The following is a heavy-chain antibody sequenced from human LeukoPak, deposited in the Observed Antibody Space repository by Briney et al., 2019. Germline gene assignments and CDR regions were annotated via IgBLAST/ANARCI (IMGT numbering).Heavy chain of an antibody. CDR1: GGTFSSYT. J-gene: IGHJ3*02. V-gene: IGHV1-69*04. Sequence: SVKVSCKASGGTFSSYTISWVRQAPGQGLEWMGRIIPILGIANYAQKFQGRVTITADKSTSTAYMELSSLRSEDTAVYYCARELWDIVVVVAATRGAFDIWGQGTMVTVSS. D-gene: IGHD2-15*01. CDR2: IIPILGIA. CDR3: ARELWDIVVVVAATRGAFDI.